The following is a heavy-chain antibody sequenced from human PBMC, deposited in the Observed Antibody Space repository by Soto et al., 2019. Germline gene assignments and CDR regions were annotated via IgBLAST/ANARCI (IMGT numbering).Heavy chain of an antibody. D-gene: IGHD6-13*01. Sequence: SETLSLTCTVSGGSISSYYWSWIRQPPGKGLEWIGYIYYSGSTNYNPSLKSRVTISVDTSKNQFSLKLSSVTAADTAVYYCARAPSVGYSSSWYAYWGQGTLVTVSS. V-gene: IGHV4-59*01. CDR1: GGSISSYY. CDR2: IYYSGST. J-gene: IGHJ4*02. CDR3: ARAPSVGYSSSWYAY.